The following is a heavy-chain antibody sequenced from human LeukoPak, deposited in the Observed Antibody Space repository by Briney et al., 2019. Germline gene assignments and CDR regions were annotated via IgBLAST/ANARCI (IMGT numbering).Heavy chain of an antibody. CDR3: AKRDSSNMAYFDP. CDR2: IDSGSRDT. D-gene: IGHD6-13*01. CDR1: GFTFSAYS. Sequence: GGSLRLSCAVSGFTFSAYSMTWVRQAPGKGLEWVSSIDSGSRDTYYADSVRGRFTISRDNAKNTLYLQMNSLRAEDTAIYYCAKRDSSNMAYFDPWGQGTLVTVSS. J-gene: IGHJ5*02. V-gene: IGHV3-21*04.